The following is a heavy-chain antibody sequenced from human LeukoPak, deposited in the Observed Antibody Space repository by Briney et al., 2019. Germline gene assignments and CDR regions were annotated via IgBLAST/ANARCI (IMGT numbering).Heavy chain of an antibody. CDR3: AANSADYNTLGSSYKV. J-gene: IGHJ4*02. Sequence: SETLSLTCTVSSASISSSPYFWAWIRQSPGKGLEWVATISYTGTTYYNPSLKSRVTISVDTSKNNFSLRLSSVTAADTAVYYCAANSADYNTLGSSYKVWGQGTLVTVSS. V-gene: IGHV4-39*02. CDR1: SASISSSPYF. CDR2: ISYTGTT. D-gene: IGHD3-10*01.